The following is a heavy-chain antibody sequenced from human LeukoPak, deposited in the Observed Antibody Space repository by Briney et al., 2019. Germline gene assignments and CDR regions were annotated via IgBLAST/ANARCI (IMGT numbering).Heavy chain of an antibody. CDR2: ISGSGGST. D-gene: IGHD5-18*01. J-gene: IGHJ4*02. V-gene: IGHV3-23*01. CDR3: AKDRGYSYVPFDY. CDR1: RFTFSSYA. Sequence: GGSLRLSCAASRFTFSSYAMSWVRQAPGKGLEWVSAISGSGGSTYYADSVKGRFTISRDNSKNTLYLQMNSLRAEDTAVYYCAKDRGYSYVPFDYWGQGTLDTVSS.